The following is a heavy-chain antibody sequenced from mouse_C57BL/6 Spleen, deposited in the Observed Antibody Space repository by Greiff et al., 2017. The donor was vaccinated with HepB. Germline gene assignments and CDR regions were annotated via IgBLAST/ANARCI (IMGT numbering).Heavy chain of an antibody. CDR2: IDPSDSYT. J-gene: IGHJ2*01. CDR3: ARSVYYGSSYDFDY. CDR1: GYTFTSYW. Sequence: QVHVKQPGAELVMPGASVKLSCKASGYTFTSYWIHWVKQRPGQGLEWIGEIDPSDSYTNYNQKFKGKSTLTVDKSSSTAYMQLSSLTSEDSAVYYCARSVYYGSSYDFDYWGQGTTLTVSS. V-gene: IGHV1-69*01. D-gene: IGHD1-1*01.